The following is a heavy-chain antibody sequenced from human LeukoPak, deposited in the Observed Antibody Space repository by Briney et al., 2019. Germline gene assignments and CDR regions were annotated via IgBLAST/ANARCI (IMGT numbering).Heavy chain of an antibody. D-gene: IGHD3-10*01. V-gene: IGHV3-23*01. CDR1: GFTFSSYA. CDR3: AKRSRRLTIVRGVPREDV. CDR2: ISGDGGST. J-gene: IGHJ6*02. Sequence: GGSLRLSCAASGFTFSSYAMNWVRQAPGKRLEWVSAISGDGGSTYYIDSVKGRFTISRDNSKNTVYLEMSSLRAEDTAVYYCAKRSRRLTIVRGVPREDVWGQGTTVTVSS.